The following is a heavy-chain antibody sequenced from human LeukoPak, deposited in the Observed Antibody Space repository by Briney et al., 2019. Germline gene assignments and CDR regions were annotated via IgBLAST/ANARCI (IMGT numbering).Heavy chain of an antibody. Sequence: GGSLRLSCAASGFPFSAYSMNWVRQAPGKGLEWVSSISGSSTNIYYADSVKGRFTISRDNAKNSLYLQMNSLRDEDTAVYYCAKAYYDSSGYSYYFDYWGRGTLVTVSS. CDR2: ISGSSTNI. V-gene: IGHV3-21*01. J-gene: IGHJ4*02. D-gene: IGHD3-22*01. CDR3: AKAYYDSSGYSYYFDY. CDR1: GFPFSAYS.